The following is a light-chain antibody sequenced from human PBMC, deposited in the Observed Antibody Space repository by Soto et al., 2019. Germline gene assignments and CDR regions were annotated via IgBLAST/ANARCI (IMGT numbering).Light chain of an antibody. CDR3: AAWDAPLSACV. CDR2: YNN. J-gene: IGLJ1*01. Sequence: QSVLTQPPSASGTAGQVVTISCSGGDSNIGSNSVYWYQHLPRMAPKLLIYYNNQRPSGVPDRFSGSRSGTSASLAIVGLRSEDEAVYFCAAWDAPLSACVFRNGTQVTVL. V-gene: IGLV1-47*02. CDR1: DSNIGSNS.